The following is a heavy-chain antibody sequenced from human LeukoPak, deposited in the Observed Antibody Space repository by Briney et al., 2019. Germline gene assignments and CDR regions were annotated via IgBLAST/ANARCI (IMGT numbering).Heavy chain of an antibody. V-gene: IGHV3-21*01. Sequence: GGSLRLPCAASGFTFSSYGMSWVRQAPGKGLEWVSSISSSSSYIYYADSVKGRFTISRDNAKNSLYLQMNSLRAEDTAVYYCARDPPNHDGNFDYWGQGTLVTVSS. CDR2: ISSSSSYI. J-gene: IGHJ4*02. D-gene: IGHD1-14*01. CDR1: GFTFSSYG. CDR3: ARDPPNHDGNFDY.